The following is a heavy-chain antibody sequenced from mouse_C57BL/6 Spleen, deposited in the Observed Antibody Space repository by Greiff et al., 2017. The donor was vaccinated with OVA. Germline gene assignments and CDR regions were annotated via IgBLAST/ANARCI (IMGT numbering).Heavy chain of an antibody. V-gene: IGHV10-1*01. CDR3: VRNYPWDCAMDY. D-gene: IGHD2-1*01. CDR2: IRSKSNNYAT. J-gene: IGHJ4*01. Sequence: EVKLQESGGGLVQPKGSLKLSCAASGFSFNTYAMNWVRQAPGKGLEWVARIRSKSNNYATYYADSVKDRFTISRDDSESMLYLQMNNLKTEDTAMYYCVRNYPWDCAMDYWGQGTSVTVSS. CDR1: GFSFNTYA.